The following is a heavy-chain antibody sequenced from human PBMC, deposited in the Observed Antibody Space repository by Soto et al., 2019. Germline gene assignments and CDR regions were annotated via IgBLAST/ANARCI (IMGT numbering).Heavy chain of an antibody. CDR3: ARWDLEW. Sequence: QVQLVESGGGVVQPGKSLRLSCAASGFTFSHHGIHWVRQAPGKGLEWVAVIWYDGSLKYYGDSVQGRFTVSRDNSKNTVYLEMNSLRTEVTTVYYCARWDLEWWGQGTLVTVSS. CDR2: IWYDGSLK. D-gene: IGHD3-3*01. J-gene: IGHJ4*02. V-gene: IGHV3-33*01. CDR1: GFTFSHHG.